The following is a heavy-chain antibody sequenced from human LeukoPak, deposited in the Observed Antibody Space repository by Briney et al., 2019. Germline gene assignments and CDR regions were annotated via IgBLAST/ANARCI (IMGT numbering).Heavy chain of an antibody. CDR2: IYYSGST. CDR3: ARQVNDILTGWFDL. Sequence: SETLSLTCIVSGGSISSYYWSWTRQPPGKGLEWIGYIYYSGSTNYNPSLKSRVTISVDTSKNQFSLKLSSVTAADTAVYYCARQVNDILTGWFDLWGRGTLVTVSS. CDR1: GGSISSYY. D-gene: IGHD3-9*01. V-gene: IGHV4-59*08. J-gene: IGHJ2*01.